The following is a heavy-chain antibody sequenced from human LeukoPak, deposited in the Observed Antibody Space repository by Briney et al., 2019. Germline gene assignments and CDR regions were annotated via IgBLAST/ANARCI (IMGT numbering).Heavy chain of an antibody. D-gene: IGHD5-18*01. CDR1: GSTFSSYS. Sequence: GGSLRLSCAASGSTFSSYSITWVRQAPGKGLEWVSYISSSGNTIDYADSVKGRFTISRDNAKNSLYLQMVSLRAEDTAVYYCARLRGYSYGYGDYWGQGTLVTVSS. CDR3: ARLRGYSYGYGDY. J-gene: IGHJ4*02. CDR2: ISSSGNTI. V-gene: IGHV3-48*04.